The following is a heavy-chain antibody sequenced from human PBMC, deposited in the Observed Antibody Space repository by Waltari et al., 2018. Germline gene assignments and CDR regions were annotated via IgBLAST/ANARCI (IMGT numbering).Heavy chain of an antibody. CDR2: LNPNTGGT. D-gene: IGHD2-2*01. Sequence: QVQLVQSGAEVRKPGASVKVSCKASGYTLTGHYIHWVRQAPGQGLEWMGWLNPNTGGTKYAQKVQGRVTMTRDTSISTAYMELSNVTSDDTAVYYCARDLSTSSLFYWFDPWGQGSLVTVSS. J-gene: IGHJ5*02. CDR1: GYTLTGHY. CDR3: ARDLSTSSLFYWFDP. V-gene: IGHV1-2*02.